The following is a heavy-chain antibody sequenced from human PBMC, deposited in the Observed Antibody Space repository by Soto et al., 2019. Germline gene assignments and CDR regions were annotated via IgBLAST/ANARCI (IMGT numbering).Heavy chain of an antibody. CDR1: GFTFSSYG. CDR3: AKDLGCSSTSCYRSWGVDV. CDR2: ISYDGSNK. D-gene: IGHD2-2*02. V-gene: IGHV3-30*18. J-gene: IGHJ6*02. Sequence: ESGGGVVQPGRSLRLSCAASGFTFSSYGMHWVRQAPGKGLEWVAVISYDGSNKYYADSVKGRFTISRDNSKNTLYLQMNSLRAEDTAVYYCAKDLGCSSTSCYRSWGVDVWGQGTTVTVSS.